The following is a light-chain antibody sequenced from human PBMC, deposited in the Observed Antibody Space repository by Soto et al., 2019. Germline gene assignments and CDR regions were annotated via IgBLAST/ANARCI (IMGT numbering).Light chain of an antibody. V-gene: IGKV3-20*01. CDR3: QQYRSPPPT. CDR2: GAS. J-gene: IGKJ1*01. CDR1: QIVSSSY. Sequence: EIVLTQSPGTLSLSPGERATLSSRSSQIVSSSYLAWYQQKPGQSPRLLIFGASSRATGIPERFSGRGSGTDFTLTISRLEPEDFAVYFCQQYRSPPPTCGQGTKVDI.